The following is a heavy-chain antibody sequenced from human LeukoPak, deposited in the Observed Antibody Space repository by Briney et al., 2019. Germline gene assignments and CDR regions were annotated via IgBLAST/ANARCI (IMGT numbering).Heavy chain of an antibody. CDR1: GFTFSSYA. D-gene: IGHD2-21*02. CDR2: ISGSGGST. V-gene: IGHV3-23*01. CDR3: AKKGAYCGGDCYWVDAFDI. J-gene: IGHJ3*02. Sequence: GGSLRLSCAASGFTFSSYAMSWVRQAPGKGLEWVSAISGSGGSTYYADSVKGRFTISRDNSKNTLYLQLNSLRAEDTAVYYCAKKGAYCGGDCYWVDAFDIWGQGTMVTVSS.